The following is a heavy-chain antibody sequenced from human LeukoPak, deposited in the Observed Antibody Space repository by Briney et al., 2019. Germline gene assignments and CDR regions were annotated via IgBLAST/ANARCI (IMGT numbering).Heavy chain of an antibody. CDR1: GFTFSSYS. D-gene: IGHD2-2*01. CDR3: ANFGCSSTSCLDY. CDR2: ISGSGDTT. V-gene: IGHV3-23*01. J-gene: IGHJ4*02. Sequence: GGSLRLSCAASGFTFSSYSMNWVRQAPGKGLEWVSAISGSGDTTYYADSVKGRFTISRDNSRNTLYLQMNSLRAEDTAVYYCANFGCSSTSCLDYWGQGTLVTVSS.